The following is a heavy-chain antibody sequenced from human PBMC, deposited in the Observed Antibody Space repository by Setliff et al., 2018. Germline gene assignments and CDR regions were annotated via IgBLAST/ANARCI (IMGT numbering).Heavy chain of an antibody. CDR3: TRVGRQLVYYYYGMDV. V-gene: IGHV3-49*04. D-gene: IGHD6-13*01. CDR1: GFTFNGHG. CDR2: IRSKAYGGTT. Sequence: GGSLRLSCAASGFTFNGHGMNWVRQAPGKGLEWVGFIRSKAYGGTTEYAASVKGRFTISRDDSKSIAYLQMNSLKTEDTAVYYCTRVGRQLVYYYYGMDVWGQGTTVTVSS. J-gene: IGHJ6*02.